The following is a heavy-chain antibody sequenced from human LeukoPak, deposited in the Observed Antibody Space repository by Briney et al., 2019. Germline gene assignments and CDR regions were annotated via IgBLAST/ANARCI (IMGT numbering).Heavy chain of an antibody. CDR1: VESVSSNTAA. D-gene: IGHD7-27*01. Sequence: SQTLSLTCAISVESVSSNTAAWNWIRQSPSRGLEWLGRTYYRSKWYNNYAVSVKSRISINPDTSKNQFSLQLKSVTPEDTAVYYFAREQTGDQNFDYWGQGTLVTVSS. J-gene: IGHJ4*02. CDR2: TYYRSKWYN. CDR3: AREQTGDQNFDY. V-gene: IGHV6-1*01.